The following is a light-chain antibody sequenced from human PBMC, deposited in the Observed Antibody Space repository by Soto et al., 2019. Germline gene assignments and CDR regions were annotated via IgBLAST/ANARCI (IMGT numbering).Light chain of an antibody. CDR2: EVT. J-gene: IGLJ2*01. CDR3: SSYTSPKAVL. Sequence: QSVLTQPASVSGSPGQTITISCTGTSTDVGGYNYVSWYQQHPGTAPKLMIYEVTNRPSGVSYRFSASKSGTTASLSISGLQAEEEDDYYCSSYTSPKAVLFGGGTKLTVL. CDR1: STDVGGYNY. V-gene: IGLV2-14*01.